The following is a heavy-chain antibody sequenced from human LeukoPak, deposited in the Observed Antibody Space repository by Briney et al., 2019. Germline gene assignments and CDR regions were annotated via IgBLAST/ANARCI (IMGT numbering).Heavy chain of an antibody. J-gene: IGHJ4*02. CDR3: ATPIRGDCSSTSCYFDY. D-gene: IGHD2-2*01. CDR1: GYTLTELS. CDR2: FDPEDGET. V-gene: IGHV1-24*01. Sequence: GASVTVSCKVSGYTLTELSMHWVRQAPGKGLEWMGGFDPEDGETIYAQKFQGRVTMTEDTSTDTAYMELSSLRSEDTAVYYCATPIRGDCSSTSCYFDYWGQGTLVTVSS.